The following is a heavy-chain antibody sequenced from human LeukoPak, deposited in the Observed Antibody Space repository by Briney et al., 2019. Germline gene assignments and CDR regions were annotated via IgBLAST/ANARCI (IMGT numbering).Heavy chain of an antibody. CDR2: ISGSGHST. CDR1: GFTFSNYG. J-gene: IGHJ4*02. V-gene: IGHV3-23*01. Sequence: GGSLRLSCAASGFTFSNYGMSWVRQAPGKGLEWVSAISGSGHSTYYTDSVKGRFTISRDNSKNTLYLQMNSLRAEDTAVYYCAKGRYYDSSGYKGYFDYWGQGTLVTVSS. CDR3: AKGRYYDSSGYKGYFDY. D-gene: IGHD3-22*01.